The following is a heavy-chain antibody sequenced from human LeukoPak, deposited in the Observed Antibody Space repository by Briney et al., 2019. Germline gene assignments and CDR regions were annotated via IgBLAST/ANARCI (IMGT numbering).Heavy chain of an antibody. CDR3: ASIDSNDAFDV. V-gene: IGHV3-21*01. D-gene: IGHD3-9*01. Sequence: GGSLRLSCAASGFTFSFYCMEWVRQAPGKGLEWFSSISTSGSYIHYADSVKGRFTISRDNSKNSIYLQMNSLRADDTAVYYCASIDSNDAFDVWGQGTMVTVSS. J-gene: IGHJ3*01. CDR2: ISTSGSYI. CDR1: GFTFSFYC.